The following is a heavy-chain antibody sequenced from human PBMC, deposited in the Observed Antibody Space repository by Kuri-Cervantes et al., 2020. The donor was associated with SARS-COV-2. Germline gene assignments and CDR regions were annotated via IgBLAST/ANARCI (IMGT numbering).Heavy chain of an antibody. V-gene: IGHV4-38-2*02. J-gene: IGHJ5*02. D-gene: IGHD3-16*01. CDR3: AREPGVGGWFDP. Sequence: GSLRLSCAVSGYSISSGYYWGWIRQPPGKGLEWIGSIYHSGSTYYNPSLKSRVTISVDTSKNQFSLKLSSVIAADTAVYYCAREPGVGGWFDPWGQGTLVTVSS. CDR1: GYSISSGYY. CDR2: IYHSGST.